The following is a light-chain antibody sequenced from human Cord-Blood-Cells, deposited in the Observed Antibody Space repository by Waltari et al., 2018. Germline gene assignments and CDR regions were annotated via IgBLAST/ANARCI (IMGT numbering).Light chain of an antibody. CDR3: QQSYSTPWT. V-gene: IGKV1-39*01. Sequence: DIQMTPSPSSLSASVGDRVPIPFRASQSISSYLNWYQQKPGKAPKLLIYSASSLQSGVPSRFSGSGSGTDFTLTISSLQPEDFATYYCQQSYSTPWTFGQGTKVEIK. CDR1: QSISSY. J-gene: IGKJ1*01. CDR2: SAS.